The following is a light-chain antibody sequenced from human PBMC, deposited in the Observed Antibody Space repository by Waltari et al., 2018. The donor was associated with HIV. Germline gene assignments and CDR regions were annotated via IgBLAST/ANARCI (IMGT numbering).Light chain of an antibody. Sequence: SYVLTQPPSVSVAPGQTARLTCWGNNIGSKSVTWYQQKPGQAPVLVIYYESDRPSGIPERFSGSNSGNTATLTISRVEAGDEADYYCQVWDSSSDHVVFGGGTKLTVL. J-gene: IGLJ2*01. CDR2: YES. CDR1: NIGSKS. CDR3: QVWDSSSDHVV. V-gene: IGLV3-21*04.